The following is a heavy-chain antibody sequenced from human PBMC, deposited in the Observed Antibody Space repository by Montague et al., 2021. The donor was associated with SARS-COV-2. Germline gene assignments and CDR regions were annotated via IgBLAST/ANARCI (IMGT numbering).Heavy chain of an antibody. V-gene: IGHV4-31*03. CDR1: GGSISSGGYY. Sequence: TLSLTCTVSGGSISSGGYYWSWIRQHPGKGLEWIGYIYYSGSTYYNPSLKSRVIISVDTSKNQFSLKLSSVTAADTAVYYCARVLGGYCSGGSCYRGWYFDLWGRGTLVTVSS. CDR2: IYYSGST. D-gene: IGHD2-15*01. J-gene: IGHJ2*01. CDR3: ARVLGGYCSGGSCYRGWYFDL.